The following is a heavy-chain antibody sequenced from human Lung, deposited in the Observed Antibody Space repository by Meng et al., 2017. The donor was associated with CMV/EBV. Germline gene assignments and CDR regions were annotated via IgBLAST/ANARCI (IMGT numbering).Heavy chain of an antibody. D-gene: IGHD3-10*01. J-gene: IGHJ1*01. V-gene: IGHV4-4*02. CDR3: PRRSGGSV. Sequence: QVQLRGPGPEMAKPSENLSRNCAGYGDTINNHHWGAWVRQHAGKGLEWIGEIPHRGSSAYNPSLRSRVSMSIDKSKNQFFLKLTSVTAADTAVYHCPRRSGGSVWGQGTLVTVSS. CDR2: IPHRGSS. CDR1: GDTINNHHW.